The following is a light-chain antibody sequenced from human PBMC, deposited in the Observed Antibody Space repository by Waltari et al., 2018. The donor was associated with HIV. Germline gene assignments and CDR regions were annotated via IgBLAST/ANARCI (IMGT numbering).Light chain of an antibody. J-gene: IGKJ5*01. CDR1: QSVATY. Sequence: EIVLTQSPATLSLSPRERATLSCRASQSVATYLAWYQHKPGQAPRLLLYDVFQRATGIPARFSGSGSGTDFTLTIGSLEPEDSAIYYCQERDSWPPAFGQGTRLEIK. V-gene: IGKV3-11*01. CDR3: QERDSWPPA. CDR2: DVF.